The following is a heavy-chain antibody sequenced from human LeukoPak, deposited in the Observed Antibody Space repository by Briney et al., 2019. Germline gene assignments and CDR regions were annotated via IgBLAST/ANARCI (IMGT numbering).Heavy chain of an antibody. CDR3: ARLVYSSGLASYFDY. Sequence: GESLKISCKGSGYSFTTYWIGWVRQMPGKGLEWMGIIYPSDSDTRYSPSFQGQVTISADKSIITAYLQWSSLKASDTAMYYCARLVYSSGLASYFDYWGQGTLVTVSS. V-gene: IGHV5-51*01. CDR1: GYSFTTYW. D-gene: IGHD6-19*01. CDR2: IYPSDSDT. J-gene: IGHJ4*02.